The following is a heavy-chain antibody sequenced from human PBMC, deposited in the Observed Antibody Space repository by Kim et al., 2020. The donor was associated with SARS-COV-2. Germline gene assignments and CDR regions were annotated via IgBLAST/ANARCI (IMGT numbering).Heavy chain of an antibody. D-gene: IGHD2-21*02. CDR1: GFTVSSNY. J-gene: IGHJ4*02. CDR3: AREGGGNSYFDY. CDR2: IYSGGST. Sequence: GGSLRLSCAASGFTVSSNYMSWVRQAPGKGREWVSVIYSGGSTYYADSVKGRFTISRDNSKNTLYLQMNSLRAEDTAVYYCAREGGGNSYFDYWGQGTLVTVSS. V-gene: IGHV3-53*01.